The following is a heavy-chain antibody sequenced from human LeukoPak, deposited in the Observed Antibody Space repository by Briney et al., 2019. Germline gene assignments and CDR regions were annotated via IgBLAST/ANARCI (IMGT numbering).Heavy chain of an antibody. Sequence: SETLSLTCTVSGASINSYYWHWVRQSPGKGLEWIGYVHTSGSTDYNSSLKSRVTISVDTSKNQFSLRLRSVTAADTAVYYCAKHVIDFYYFDYWGQGTLVTVP. CDR3: AKHVIDFYYFDY. D-gene: IGHD3-16*02. CDR1: GASINSYY. CDR2: VHTSGST. V-gene: IGHV4-59*08. J-gene: IGHJ4*02.